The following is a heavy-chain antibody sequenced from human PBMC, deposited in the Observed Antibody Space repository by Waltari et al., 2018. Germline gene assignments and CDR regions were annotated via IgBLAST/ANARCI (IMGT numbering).Heavy chain of an antibody. V-gene: IGHV4-38-2*01. CDR3: ARLNCSGGSCYIDY. J-gene: IGHJ4*02. CDR1: GYSISSGYY. D-gene: IGHD2-15*01. CDR2: IYHSGGT. Sequence: QVQLQESGPGLVKPSETLSLTCAVSGYSISSGYYWGWIRQPPGKGLEWIGSIYHSGGTYYNPSLKSRVTISVDTSKNQFSLKLSSVTAADTAVYYCARLNCSGGSCYIDYWGQGTLVTVSS.